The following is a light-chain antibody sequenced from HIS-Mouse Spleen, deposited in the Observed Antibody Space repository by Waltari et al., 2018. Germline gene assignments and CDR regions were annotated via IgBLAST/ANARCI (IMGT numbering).Light chain of an antibody. V-gene: IGLV3-10*01. J-gene: IGLJ2*01. CDR2: EDS. CDR1: ALPKKY. CDR3: YSTDSSGNHRV. Sequence: SYELTQPPSVSVSPGQTARNPCSGDALPKKYAYWYQQKSGKAPVLVIYEDSKRPSGIPERFSGSSSGTMATLTISGAQVEDEADYYCYSTDSSGNHRVFGGGTKLTVL.